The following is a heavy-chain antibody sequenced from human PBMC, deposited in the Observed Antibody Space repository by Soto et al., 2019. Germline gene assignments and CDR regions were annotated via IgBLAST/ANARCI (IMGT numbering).Heavy chain of an antibody. CDR2: ISAYNGNT. V-gene: IGHV1-18*01. J-gene: IGHJ5*02. CDR3: ARDLRSFAARPTWFDP. CDR1: GYTFTSYG. Sequence: GASVKVSCKASGYTFTSYGISWVRQAPGQRLEWMGWISAYNGNTNYAQKLQGRVTMTTDTSTSTAYMELRSLRSDDTAVYYCARDLRSFAARPTWFDPWGQGTLVTVSS. D-gene: IGHD6-6*01.